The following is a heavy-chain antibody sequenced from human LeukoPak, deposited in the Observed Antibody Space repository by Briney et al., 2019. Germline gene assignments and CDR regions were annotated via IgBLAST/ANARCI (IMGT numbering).Heavy chain of an antibody. CDR2: INPSGGST. D-gene: IGHD1-20*01. CDR3: ARGITGTTSYYYGMDV. J-gene: IGHJ6*02. V-gene: IGHV1-46*01. Sequence: ASVKVSCKASGYTFTSYYMHWVRQAPGQGLEWMGIINPSGGSTSYAQKFQGRVTMTRDTSTSTVYMELSSLRSEDTAVYYCARGITGTTSYYYGMDVWGQGTTVTVSS. CDR1: GYTFTSYY.